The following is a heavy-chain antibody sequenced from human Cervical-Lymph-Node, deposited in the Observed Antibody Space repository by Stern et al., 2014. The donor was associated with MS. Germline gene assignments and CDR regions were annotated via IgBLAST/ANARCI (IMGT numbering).Heavy chain of an antibody. CDR3: ATTYCTSSSCWWTMGY. Sequence: QVQLVQSGSELKKPGASVKVSCKASGYTFTSSGMIWVRQAPGQGLEWMGWINTNTGNPTYAQGFTGRFVFSLDTSVNTAYLQISSLVAEDTAMYYCATTYCTSSSCWWTMGYWGQGTLVTVSS. V-gene: IGHV7-4-1*02. D-gene: IGHD2-2*01. J-gene: IGHJ4*02. CDR1: GYTFTSSG. CDR2: INTNTGNP.